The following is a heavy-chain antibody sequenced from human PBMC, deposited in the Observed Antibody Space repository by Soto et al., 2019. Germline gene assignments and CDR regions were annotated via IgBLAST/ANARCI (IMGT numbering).Heavy chain of an antibody. CDR2: IYYSGST. V-gene: IGHV4-59*06. Sequence: SETLSLTCTVSGGSISSYYWSWIRQHPGKGLEWIGYIYYSGSTYYNPSLKSRVTISVDTSKNQFSLKLSSVTAADTAVYYCARDKDIVVVPAALYGMDVWGQGTTVTVSS. D-gene: IGHD2-2*01. J-gene: IGHJ6*02. CDR1: GGSISSYY. CDR3: ARDKDIVVVPAALYGMDV.